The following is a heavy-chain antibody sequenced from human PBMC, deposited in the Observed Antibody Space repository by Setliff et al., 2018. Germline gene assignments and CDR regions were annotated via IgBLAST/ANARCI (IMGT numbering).Heavy chain of an antibody. CDR1: GFSLSSYA. Sequence: PGGSLRLSCAASGFSLSSYAMTWVRQAPGKGLEWVSAISAGGGSTYSADSVKGRFTISRDNSKNTLYLQMNSLRAEDTAVYYCAKTRGSNWNFFYYMDVWGKGTTVTVSS. D-gene: IGHD1-1*01. V-gene: IGHV3-23*01. CDR2: ISAGGGST. J-gene: IGHJ6*03. CDR3: AKTRGSNWNFFYYMDV.